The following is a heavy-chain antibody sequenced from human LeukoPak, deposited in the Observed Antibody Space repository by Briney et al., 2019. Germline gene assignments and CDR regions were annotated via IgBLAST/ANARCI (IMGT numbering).Heavy chain of an antibody. J-gene: IGHJ4*02. CDR1: GGSFSGYY. D-gene: IGHD3-22*01. V-gene: IGHV4-34*01. Sequence: SETLSLTCAVYGGSFSGYYWSWIRQPPGKGLEWIGEINHSGSTNYNPSLKSRVTISVDTSKNQFSLKLSSVTAADTAVYYCARGTHYYDSSGYPEVFDYWGQGTLVTVSS. CDR3: ARGTHYYDSSGYPEVFDY. CDR2: INHSGST.